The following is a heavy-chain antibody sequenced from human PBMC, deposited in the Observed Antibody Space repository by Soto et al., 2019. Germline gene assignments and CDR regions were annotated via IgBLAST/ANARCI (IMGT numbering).Heavy chain of an antibody. V-gene: IGHV3-23*01. J-gene: IGHJ4*02. CDR1: GFALTSYS. CDR3: AKDRYCSATSCQDFGS. CDR2: MSGSGVGT. Sequence: GGSLRLSCAASGFALTSYSMTWVRQAPGRGLEWVAVMSGSGVGTEYADSVKGRFTISRDNSKNTLYLQMSGLRVEDSAVYYCAKDRYCSATSCQDFGSWGQGTLVTVS. D-gene: IGHD2-2*01.